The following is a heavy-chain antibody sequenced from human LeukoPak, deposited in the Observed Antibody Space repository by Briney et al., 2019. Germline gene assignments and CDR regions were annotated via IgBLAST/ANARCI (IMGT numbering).Heavy chain of an antibody. V-gene: IGHV3-30-3*01. J-gene: IGHJ4*02. CDR2: ISYDESNK. D-gene: IGHD3-3*01. Sequence: GGSLRLSCAASGFTFSSYAMHWVRQAPGKGLEWAAVISYDESNKYYADSVKGRFTISRDNAKNSLYLQMNSLRVEDTAVYYCARADAIQRSFDYWGQGTLVTVSS. CDR3: ARADAIQRSFDY. CDR1: GFTFSSYA.